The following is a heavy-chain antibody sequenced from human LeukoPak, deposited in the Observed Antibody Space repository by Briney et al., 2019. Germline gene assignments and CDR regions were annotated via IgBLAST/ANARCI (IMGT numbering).Heavy chain of an antibody. CDR1: GFTFSSYA. V-gene: IGHV3-23*01. D-gene: IGHD6-19*01. Sequence: GGSLRLSCVASGFTFSSYAMSWVRQAPGKGLEGVSAISPGGGSTFYADSVKGRFTISRDNSKSTLYLQMNSLRAEDTAVYYCAKFRSAAVADRGLDYWGQGTLVTVSS. CDR3: AKFRSAAVADRGLDY. CDR2: ISPGGGST. J-gene: IGHJ4*02.